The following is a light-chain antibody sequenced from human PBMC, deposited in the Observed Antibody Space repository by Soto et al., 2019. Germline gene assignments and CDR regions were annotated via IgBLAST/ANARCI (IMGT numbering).Light chain of an antibody. V-gene: IGKV1-5*01. Sequence: DIQMTQSPSTLSASVGDRVTIACRASQSIASWLAWYQQKPGKAPKFLIYDASDLESGVPSRFSGSGSGTEFTLTISSLQPDDCATYYCQQYRGKPFTFGQGTKVEIK. CDR2: DAS. CDR1: QSIASW. J-gene: IGKJ2*01. CDR3: QQYRGKPFT.